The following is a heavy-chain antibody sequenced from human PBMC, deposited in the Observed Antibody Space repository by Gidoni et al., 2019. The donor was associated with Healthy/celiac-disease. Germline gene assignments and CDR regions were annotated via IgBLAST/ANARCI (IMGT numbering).Heavy chain of an antibody. J-gene: IGHJ4*02. Sequence: QVQLQESGPGLVKPSETLSLTCTVTGGSISSYYWSWIRQPPGKGLKWIGYVYSSGSTNYNPSLKSRVTISVDTSKNQFSLKLSSVTAADTAVYYCARLRPAGGFGYWGQGTLVTVSS. CDR1: GGSISSYY. V-gene: IGHV4-59*12. CDR2: VYSSGST. D-gene: IGHD6-13*01. CDR3: ARLRPAGGFGY.